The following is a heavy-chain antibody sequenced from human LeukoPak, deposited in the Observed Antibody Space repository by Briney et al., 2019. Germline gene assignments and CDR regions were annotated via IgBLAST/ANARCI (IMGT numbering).Heavy chain of an antibody. CDR1: GGSISSHY. V-gene: IGHV4-59*11. CDR2: IYYSGST. CDR3: ARWEGIQLWPPYYYYMDV. Sequence: SETLSLTCTVSGGSISSHYWSWIRQPPGKGLEWIGYIYYSGSTNYNPSLKSRVTISVDTSKNQFSLKLSSVTAADTAVYYCARWEGIQLWPPYYYYMDVWGKGTTVTVSS. D-gene: IGHD5-18*01. J-gene: IGHJ6*03.